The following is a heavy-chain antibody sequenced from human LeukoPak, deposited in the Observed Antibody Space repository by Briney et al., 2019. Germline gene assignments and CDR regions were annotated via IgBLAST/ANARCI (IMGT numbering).Heavy chain of an antibody. V-gene: IGHV3-66*01. CDR1: GFSVSSNY. Sequence: GGSLRLSCAASGFSVSSNYMSWVRQAPGKGLEWVSLIYSGGSTYYADSVKGRFTVSRDNSKNTLYLQMNSLRAEDTAVYYCARTSSGGWWELDYWGQGTLVTVSS. D-gene: IGHD6-19*01. CDR3: ARTSSGGWWELDY. J-gene: IGHJ4*02. CDR2: IYSGGST.